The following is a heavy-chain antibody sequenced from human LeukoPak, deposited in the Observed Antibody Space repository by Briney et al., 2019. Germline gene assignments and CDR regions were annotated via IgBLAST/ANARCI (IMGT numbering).Heavy chain of an antibody. CDR2: ISSSSSYI. CDR1: GFTFSSYT. J-gene: IGHJ4*02. CDR3: ASDYYGSGSYYY. D-gene: IGHD3-10*01. V-gene: IGHV3-21*01. Sequence: GGSLRLSCAASGFTFSSYTMNWVRQAPGKGLEWVSSISSSSSYIYYADSVKGRFTISRDNAKNSLYLQMNSLRAEDTAVYYCASDYYGSGSYYYWGQGTLVTVSS.